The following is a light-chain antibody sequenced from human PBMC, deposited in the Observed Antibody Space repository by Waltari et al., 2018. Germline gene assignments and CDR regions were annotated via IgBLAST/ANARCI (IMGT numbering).Light chain of an antibody. V-gene: IGKV3-11*01. CDR2: DAS. CDR1: QSIDIY. Sequence: EVVLTQSPATLSLSPGERATLSCRASQSIDIYLAWYQQKPGQAPRLLIYDASNRATGIPVRFSGGGSGTDFTLTISSLEPEDFAVYYCQQRKHWPPITFGQGTRLEIK. CDR3: QQRKHWPPIT. J-gene: IGKJ5*01.